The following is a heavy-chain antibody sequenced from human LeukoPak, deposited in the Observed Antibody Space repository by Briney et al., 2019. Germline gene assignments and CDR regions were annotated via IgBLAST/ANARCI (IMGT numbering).Heavy chain of an antibody. CDR2: IYHDGNT. D-gene: IGHD3-10*01. CDR1: GYSISSGYY. V-gene: IGHV4-38-2*02. J-gene: IGHJ4*02. CDR3: AKVAKYYYGPETYFFFEN. Sequence: SETLSLTCSVSGYSISSGYYWGWIRQPPGKGLEWIGNIYHDGNTYYNPSLKSRVTISVDTSKNQFSLRLSSVTAADTAVYYCAKVAKYYYGPETYFFFENWGQGTLVTVSS.